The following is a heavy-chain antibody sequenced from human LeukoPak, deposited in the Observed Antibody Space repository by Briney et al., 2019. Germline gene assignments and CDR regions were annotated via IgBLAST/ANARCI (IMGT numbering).Heavy chain of an antibody. V-gene: IGHV3-21*01. CDR1: GFTVSSNF. CDR3: ARASSSWYGGFDY. J-gene: IGHJ4*02. D-gene: IGHD6-13*01. Sequence: GGSLRLSCAASGFTVSSNFMSWVRQAPGKGLEWVSSISSSSSYIYYADSVKGRFTISRDNAKNSVYLQMNSLRAEDTAVYYCARASSSWYGGFDYWGQGTLVTVSS. CDR2: ISSSSSYI.